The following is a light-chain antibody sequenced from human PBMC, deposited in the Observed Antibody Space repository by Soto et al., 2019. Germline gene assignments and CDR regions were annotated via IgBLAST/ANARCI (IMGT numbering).Light chain of an antibody. V-gene: IGLV2-14*01. Sequence: QSALTQPASVSGSPGQSITISCTGTSSDVGGYNYVSWYQQHPGNDPKLMIYDVSNRPSGVSNRFSGSKSGNTASLTISGLQAEDEADYYCSSYTSSSTLDVFGTGTKLTVL. J-gene: IGLJ1*01. CDR3: SSYTSSSTLDV. CDR1: SSDVGGYNY. CDR2: DVS.